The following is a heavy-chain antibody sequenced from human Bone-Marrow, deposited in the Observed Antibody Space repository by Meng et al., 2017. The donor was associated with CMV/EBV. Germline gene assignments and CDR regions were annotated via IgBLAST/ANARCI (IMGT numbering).Heavy chain of an antibody. CDR3: ARVAQLLYPLLLDY. D-gene: IGHD2-2*02. J-gene: IGHJ4*02. V-gene: IGHV3-21*01. CDR1: GFTFSSYS. CDR2: ISSSSSYI. Sequence: GGSLRLSCAASGFTFSSYSMNWVRQAPGKGLEWVSSISSSSSYIYYADSVKGRFTISRDNAKNSLYLQMNSLRAEDTAVYYCARVAQLLYPLLLDYWGQGTLATVSS.